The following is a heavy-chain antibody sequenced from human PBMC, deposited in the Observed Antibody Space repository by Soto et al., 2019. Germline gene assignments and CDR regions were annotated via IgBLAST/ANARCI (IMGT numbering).Heavy chain of an antibody. CDR3: ARSLTKRYCSGGSCYSGLVGYYGMDV. D-gene: IGHD2-15*01. V-gene: IGHV4-59*01. CDR1: GGSISSYY. J-gene: IGHJ6*02. Sequence: PSETLSLTCTVSGGSISSYYWSWIRQPPGKGLEWIGYIYYSGSTNYNPSLKSRVTISVDTSKNQFSLKLSSVTAADTAVYYCARSLTKRYCSGGSCYSGLVGYYGMDVWGQGTTVTV. CDR2: IYYSGST.